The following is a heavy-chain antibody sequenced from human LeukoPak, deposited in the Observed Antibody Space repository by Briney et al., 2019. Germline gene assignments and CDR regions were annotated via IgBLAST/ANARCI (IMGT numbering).Heavy chain of an antibody. D-gene: IGHD3-22*01. J-gene: IGHJ4*02. Sequence: GGSLRLSCAASGFTFSSYGMYWVRQAPGKGLEWVAFIRYDGSNKYYADSVKGRFTISRDNSKNTLYLQMNSLRAEDTAVYYCAKDAGYYDSSVGLAFDYWGQGTLVTVSS. CDR3: AKDAGYYDSSVGLAFDY. CDR2: IRYDGSNK. V-gene: IGHV3-30*02. CDR1: GFTFSSYG.